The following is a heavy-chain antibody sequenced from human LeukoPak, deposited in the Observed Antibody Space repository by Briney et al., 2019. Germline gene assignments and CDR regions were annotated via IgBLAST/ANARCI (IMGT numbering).Heavy chain of an antibody. D-gene: IGHD4-17*01. V-gene: IGHV3-23*01. J-gene: IGHJ4*02. CDR3: AKEIRPNDY. Sequence: GGSLRLSCAASGFTSRSHAMTWVRQAPGKGLEWVSAISISGDKTYYTDSVKGRFTISRDNSKNTVYLQMNSLRPDDTAVYYCAKEIRPNDYWGQGTLVTVSS. CDR2: ISISGDKT. CDR1: GFTSRSHA.